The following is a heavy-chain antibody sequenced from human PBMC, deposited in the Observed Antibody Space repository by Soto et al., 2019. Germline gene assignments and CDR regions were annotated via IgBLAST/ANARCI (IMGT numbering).Heavy chain of an antibody. D-gene: IGHD6-13*01. CDR1: GFTFAIYA. CDR2: ISGSGGST. J-gene: IGHJ5*02. V-gene: IGHV3-23*01. CDR3: AKVAAAVSGDWFDP. Sequence: EVQLLESGGGLVQPGGSLRLSCAASGFTFAIYAMRWVRQAPGKGLAWVSAISGSGGSTYYADSVKGRFTISRDNSKNTLYLQMNSLRAEDTAMYYCAKVAAAVSGDWFDPWGQGTLVTVSS.